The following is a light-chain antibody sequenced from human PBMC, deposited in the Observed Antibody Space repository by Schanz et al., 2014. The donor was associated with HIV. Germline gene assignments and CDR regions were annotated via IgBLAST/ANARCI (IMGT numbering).Light chain of an antibody. Sequence: EIVLTQSPGTLSLSPGERATLSCRASQSVVSSYLAWYRQTPAQAPRLLIYGASSRATGIPDRFSGSGSGTDFTLTISRLEPEDFAVYYCQQRSNWPPYTFGQGTKLEIK. CDR2: GAS. V-gene: IGKV3D-20*02. CDR1: QSVVSSY. J-gene: IGKJ2*01. CDR3: QQRSNWPPYT.